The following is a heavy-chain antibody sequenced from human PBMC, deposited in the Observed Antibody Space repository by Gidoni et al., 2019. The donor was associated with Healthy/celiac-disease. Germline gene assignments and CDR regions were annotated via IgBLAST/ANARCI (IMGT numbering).Heavy chain of an antibody. CDR2: ISYDGSNK. CDR3: ARAGGSSFDY. J-gene: IGHJ4*02. D-gene: IGHD6-6*01. CDR1: GFTFSSYA. V-gene: IGHV3-30-3*01. Sequence: QVQLVESGGGVVQHGRSLRLSCADSGFTFSSYAMHWVRQAPGKGLEWVAVISYDGSNKYYADSVKGRFTISRDNSKNTLYLQMNSLRAEDTAVYYCARAGGSSFDYWGQGTLVTVSS.